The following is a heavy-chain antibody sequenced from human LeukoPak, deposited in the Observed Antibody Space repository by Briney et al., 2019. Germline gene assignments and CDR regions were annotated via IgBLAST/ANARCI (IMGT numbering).Heavy chain of an antibody. D-gene: IGHD2-2*01. V-gene: IGHV1-69*13. CDR2: IIPIFGTA. CDR3: ARDIVVPAAEFDY. J-gene: IGHJ4*02. CDR1: GYTFTGYY. Sequence: GASVKVSCKASGYTFTGYYMHWVRQAPGQGLEWMGGIIPIFGTANYAQKFQGRVTITADESTSTAYMELSSLRSDDTAVYYCARDIVVPAAEFDYWGQGTLVTVSS.